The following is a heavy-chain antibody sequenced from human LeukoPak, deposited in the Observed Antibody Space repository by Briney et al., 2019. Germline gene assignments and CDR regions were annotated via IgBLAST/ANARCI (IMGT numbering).Heavy chain of an antibody. D-gene: IGHD3-10*01. CDR3: ARSDGSGSYGAVDY. CDR2: INPNSGGT. Sequence: GASVKVSCKASGYTFTGYYMHWVRQAPGQGLEWMGWINPNSGGTNYAQKFQGRVTTTRDTSISTAYMELSRLRSDDTAVYYCARSDGSGSYGAVDYWGQGTLVTVSS. V-gene: IGHV1-2*02. J-gene: IGHJ4*02. CDR1: GYTFTGYY.